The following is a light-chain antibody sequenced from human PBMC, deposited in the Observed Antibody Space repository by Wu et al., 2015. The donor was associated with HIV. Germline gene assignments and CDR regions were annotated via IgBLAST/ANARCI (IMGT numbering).Light chain of an antibody. V-gene: IGKV3-20*01. CDR2: GAS. CDR1: QSVSSDY. J-gene: IGKJ1*01. Sequence: EIVLTQSPGTLSLSPGERATLSCRASQSVSSDYLAWYQQKPGQAPRLLIYGASSRATGIPDRFSGSGSGTDFTLTISRLEPEDFAMYYCQHYGTSTRTFGQGTKVEI. CDR3: QHYGTSTRT.